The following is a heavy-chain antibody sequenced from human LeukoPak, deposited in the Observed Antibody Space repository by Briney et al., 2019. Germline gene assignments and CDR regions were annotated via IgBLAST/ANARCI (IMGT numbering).Heavy chain of an antibody. CDR2: IYYSGNT. J-gene: IGHJ6*03. CDR3: ARQGEPKYYYCYMDV. V-gene: IGHV4-59*04. CDR1: GGSISSYY. D-gene: IGHD1-14*01. Sequence: PSETLSLTCTVSGGSISSYYWSWVRQPPGKGLEWIGSIYYSGNTYYNASLQSRVTMSVDTSKNQFSLKLTSVIAADTAVYYCARQGEPKYYYCYMDVWGKGTTVTISS.